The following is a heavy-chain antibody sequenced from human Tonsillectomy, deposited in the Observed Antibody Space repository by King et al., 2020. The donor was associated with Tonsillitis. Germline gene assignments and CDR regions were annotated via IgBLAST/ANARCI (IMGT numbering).Heavy chain of an antibody. CDR1: GFTFSKYG. CDR3: ARDSSYSGWPNYYFDN. Sequence: VQLVESGGGVVQPGGSLRLSCAASGFTFSKYGIHWVRQAPGKGLEWVALVWYDGSKNYQADSVKGRFHISRVNSKNTLYLQMNTLRAGDTAVYYCARDSSYSGWPNYYFDNWGQGTLVTVSS. J-gene: IGHJ4*02. CDR2: VWYDGSKN. V-gene: IGHV3-33*01. D-gene: IGHD6-19*01.